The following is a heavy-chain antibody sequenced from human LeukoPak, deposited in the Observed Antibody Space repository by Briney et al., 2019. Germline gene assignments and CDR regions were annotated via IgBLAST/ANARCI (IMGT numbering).Heavy chain of an antibody. CDR1: GFTFSNYG. CDR2: ISGSGGST. Sequence: GGSLRLSCAASGFTFSNYGMSWVRQAPGKGLEWVSAISGSGGSTYYADSVKGRFTISRDNAKNTLYLQMNSLRAEDTAVYYCARDMDYYDSSGYSLDYWGQGTLVTVSS. D-gene: IGHD3-22*01. V-gene: IGHV3-23*01. J-gene: IGHJ4*02. CDR3: ARDMDYYDSSGYSLDY.